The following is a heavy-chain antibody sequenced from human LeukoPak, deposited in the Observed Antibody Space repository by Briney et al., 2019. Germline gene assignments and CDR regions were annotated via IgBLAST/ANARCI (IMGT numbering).Heavy chain of an antibody. J-gene: IGHJ1*01. CDR1: GGSISSSSYY. V-gene: IGHV4-39*07. Sequence: SETLSLTRTVSGGSISSSSYYWGWIRQPPGKGLEWIGSIYYSGSTNYNPSLKSRVTISVDTSKNQFSLKLSSVTAADTAVYYCARVHISGGWYGPEYFQHWGQGTLVTVSS. D-gene: IGHD6-19*01. CDR2: IYYSGST. CDR3: ARVHISGGWYGPEYFQH.